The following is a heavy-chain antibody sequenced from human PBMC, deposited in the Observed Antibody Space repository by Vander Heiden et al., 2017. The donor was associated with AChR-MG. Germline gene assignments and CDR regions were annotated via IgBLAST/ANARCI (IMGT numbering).Heavy chain of an antibody. Sequence: QVQLVESGGGVVQPGTSLRRSCAASGFTFSSYAMHWVRQAPGKGLEWVAVISYDGSNKYYADSVKGRFTISRDNSKNTLYLQMNSLRAEDTAVYYCARAPFYYGSGSYPLDYWGQGTLVTVSS. CDR1: GFTFSSYA. J-gene: IGHJ4*02. D-gene: IGHD3-10*01. V-gene: IGHV3-30-3*01. CDR2: ISYDGSNK. CDR3: ARAPFYYGSGSYPLDY.